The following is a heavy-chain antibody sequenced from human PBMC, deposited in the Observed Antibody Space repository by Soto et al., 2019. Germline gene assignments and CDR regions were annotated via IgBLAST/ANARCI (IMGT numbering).Heavy chain of an antibody. V-gene: IGHV4-30-4*01. D-gene: IGHD3-22*01. Sequence: QVQLQESGPGLVKPSQTLSLTCTVSGGSISSGDYYWSWIRQPPGKGLEWIGYIYYSGSTYYNPSLKSRVTISVDTSKNQFSLKLSSVTAADTAVYYCARDSRYYYDSSGPNWFDPWGQGTLVTVSS. CDR1: GGSISSGDYY. J-gene: IGHJ5*02. CDR3: ARDSRYYYDSSGPNWFDP. CDR2: IYYSGST.